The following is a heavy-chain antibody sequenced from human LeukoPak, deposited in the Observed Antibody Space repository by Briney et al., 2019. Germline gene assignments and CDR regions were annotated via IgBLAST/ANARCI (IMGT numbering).Heavy chain of an antibody. J-gene: IGHJ4*02. CDR2: INAGNGDT. D-gene: IGHD1-1*01. CDR1: GYTFTSYA. V-gene: IGHV1-3*01. Sequence: PGASVKVSCKASGYTFTSYAMHWVRRAPGQRLEWMGWINAGNGDTKYSQKFQGRVTIARDTSASTAYMGLSSLGSEDTAVYYCARDRGGTGDFDYWGQGTLVTVSS. CDR3: ARDRGGTGDFDY.